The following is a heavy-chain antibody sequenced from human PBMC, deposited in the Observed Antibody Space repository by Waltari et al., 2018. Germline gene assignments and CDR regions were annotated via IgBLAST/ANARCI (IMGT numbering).Heavy chain of an antibody. CDR3: ATALGGGISASRPFHF. D-gene: IGHD3-10*01. Sequence: EVQMLQSGAEVKKPGTPVKISCKVSGDTFTDIYIHWIKQAPGKGLQWMGHLDPGDAQARYAQKFQGRGTMTADTSIHTAYMELTSLTSEDTAFYYCATALGGGISASRPFHFWGQGTMITVSS. J-gene: IGHJ3*01. CDR1: GDTFTDIY. CDR2: LDPGDAQA. V-gene: IGHV1-69-2*01.